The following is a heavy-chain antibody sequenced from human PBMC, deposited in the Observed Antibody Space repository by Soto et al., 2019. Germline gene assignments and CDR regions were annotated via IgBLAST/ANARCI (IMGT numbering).Heavy chain of an antibody. Sequence: QVQLVQSGAEVKKPGSSVKVSCKASGGTFSSYAFIWVRQAPGQGLEWMGGIIPIFGTASYAQKFQGRVTFTADESTSTAYMEMSSLRSEDTAVYYWARDPNDYYDSGVQDALDIWGQGTVVTVSS. J-gene: IGHJ3*02. CDR1: GGTFSSYA. V-gene: IGHV1-69*12. CDR2: IIPIFGTA. D-gene: IGHD3-22*01. CDR3: ARDPNDYYDSGVQDALDI.